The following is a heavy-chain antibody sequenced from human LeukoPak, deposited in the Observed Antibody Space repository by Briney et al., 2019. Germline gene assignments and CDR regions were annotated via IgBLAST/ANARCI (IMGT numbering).Heavy chain of an antibody. CDR1: GYTFTSYY. V-gene: IGHV1-46*01. Sequence: ASVKVSCKASGYTFTSYYMHWVRQAPGQGLEWMGIINPSGGSTSYAQKFQGRVTMTRDTSTSTVYMELSSLRSEDTAVYYCAKDGYIAARPIRLHYYFDYWGQGTLVTVSS. CDR2: INPSGGST. J-gene: IGHJ4*02. CDR3: AKDGYIAARPIRLHYYFDY. D-gene: IGHD6-6*01.